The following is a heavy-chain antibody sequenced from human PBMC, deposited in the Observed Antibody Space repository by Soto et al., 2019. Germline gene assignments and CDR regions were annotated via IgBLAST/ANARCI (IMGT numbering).Heavy chain of an antibody. CDR2: IRSKAYGGTT. Sequence: PGGFLRLSCTAFGFTFGDYALSWVRKAPGKGLEWVGFIRSKAYGGTTEYAATVKGRFTISRDDSKSIAYLQMNSLKTEDTAVYYCTIYNSGGWLQEFDYWGQGTLVTVSS. CDR3: TIYNSGGWLQEFDY. CDR1: GFTFGDYA. V-gene: IGHV3-49*04. J-gene: IGHJ4*02. D-gene: IGHD5-12*01.